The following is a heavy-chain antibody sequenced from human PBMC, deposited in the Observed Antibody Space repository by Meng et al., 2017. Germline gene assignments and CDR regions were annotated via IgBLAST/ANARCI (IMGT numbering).Heavy chain of an antibody. CDR2: INSDGSST. D-gene: IGHD5/OR15-5a*01. J-gene: IGHJ6*02. CDR3: ARVEVYGWAQGRKYYYYGMDV. V-gene: IGHV3-74*01. Sequence: GGSLRLSCAASGFTFSSYAMSWVRQAPGKGLEWVSRINSDGSSTSYADSVKGRFTISRDNAKNTLYLQMNSLRAEDTAVYYCARVEVYGWAQGRKYYYYGMDVWGQGTTVTVSS. CDR1: GFTFSSYA.